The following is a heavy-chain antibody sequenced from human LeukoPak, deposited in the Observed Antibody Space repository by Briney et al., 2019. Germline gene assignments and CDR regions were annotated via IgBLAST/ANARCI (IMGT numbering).Heavy chain of an antibody. CDR3: ARRAGAYSHPYDY. V-gene: IGHV3-21*04. Sequence: PGGSLRLSCAASGFTFSSYWMSWVRQAPGKGLEWVSIISSGSSAIFSADALKGRFTISRDNSKNTLYLQMNSLRAEDTAVYYCARRAGAYSHPYDYWGQGTLVTVSS. CDR2: ISSGSSAI. D-gene: IGHD4/OR15-4a*01. CDR1: GFTFSSYW. J-gene: IGHJ4*02.